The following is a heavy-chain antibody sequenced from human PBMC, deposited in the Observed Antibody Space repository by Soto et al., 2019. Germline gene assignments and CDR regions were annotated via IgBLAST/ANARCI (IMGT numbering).Heavy chain of an antibody. CDR1: GDSVSRDSAA. Sequence: SQTLSLTCAISGDSVSRDSAAWSWIRQSPSRGLEWLGRTFYRSTWYYDYASSVRSRMTINTDTAKNQFSLQLTSVTAEDTAVYSCVSELRVVTGTRGPFDIWGQGTRVTVSS. J-gene: IGHJ4*02. D-gene: IGHD6-19*01. V-gene: IGHV6-1*01. CDR2: TFYRSTWYY. CDR3: VSELRVVTGTRGPFDI.